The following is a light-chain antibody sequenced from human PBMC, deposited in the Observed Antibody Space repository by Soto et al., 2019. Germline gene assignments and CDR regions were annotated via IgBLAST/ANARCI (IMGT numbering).Light chain of an antibody. CDR3: SSYTSSSTWV. CDR1: SSDVGCYNY. Sequence: QSVLTQPAAVSGSPGQSITISCTGTSSDVGCYNYVSWYQQHPGKAPKLMIYEVSNRPSGVSNRFSGSKSGNTASLTISGLQAEDEADYYCSSYTSSSTWVFGGGTKVTVL. J-gene: IGLJ3*02. V-gene: IGLV2-14*01. CDR2: EVS.